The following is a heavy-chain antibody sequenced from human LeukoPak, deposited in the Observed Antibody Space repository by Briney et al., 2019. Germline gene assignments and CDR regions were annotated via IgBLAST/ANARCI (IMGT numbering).Heavy chain of an antibody. Sequence: SETLALTCTVSGGSISGYYWSWIRQPPGKGLEWIGYIDYSGSSNSNPSLRSRATISVDTSKNQFSLKVNSVTAADTAVYYCARGPVPGDYWGQGTLVTVSS. J-gene: IGHJ4*02. V-gene: IGHV4-59*01. CDR2: IDYSGSS. CDR1: GGSISGYY. CDR3: ARGPVPGDY. D-gene: IGHD2-2*01.